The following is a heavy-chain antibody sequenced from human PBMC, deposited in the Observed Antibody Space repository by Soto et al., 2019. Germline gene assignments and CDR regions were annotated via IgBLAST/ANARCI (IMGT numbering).Heavy chain of an antibody. CDR1: GGSFSGYY. Sequence: PSETLSLTCAVYGGSFSGYYWSWIRQPPGKGLEWIGEINHSGSTNYNPSLKSRVTISVDTSKNQFSLKLSSVTAADTAVYYCAKSGYSGYGWFDPWGQGTLVTVSS. D-gene: IGHD5-12*01. J-gene: IGHJ5*02. CDR2: INHSGST. CDR3: AKSGYSGYGWFDP. V-gene: IGHV4-34*01.